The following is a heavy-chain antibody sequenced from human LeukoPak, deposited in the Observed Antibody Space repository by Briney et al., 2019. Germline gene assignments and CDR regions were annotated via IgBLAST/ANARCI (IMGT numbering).Heavy chain of an antibody. CDR2: IYYSGST. CDR1: GGSISSYY. J-gene: IGHJ3*02. CDR3: ARGVYGDYGRAFDI. D-gene: IGHD4-17*01. Sequence: PSETLSLTCTVSGGSISSYYWSWIRQPPGKGLEWIGYIYYSGSTNYNPSLKGRVTISVDTSKNQFSLKLSSVTAADTAVYYCARGVYGDYGRAFDIWGQGTMVTVSS. V-gene: IGHV4-59*01.